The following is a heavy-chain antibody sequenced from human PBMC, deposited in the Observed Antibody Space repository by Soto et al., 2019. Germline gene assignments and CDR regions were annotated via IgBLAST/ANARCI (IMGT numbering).Heavy chain of an antibody. J-gene: IGHJ4*02. CDR1: GASISGSYY. Sequence: PSETLSLTCTVSGASISGSYYWSWIRQYPGKGLEWIGYLYYSGSAYYNPSLRSRLSISIDTSKNQFSLKLNSMTAADTAVYYCARVPLERYVDYWGQGALVT. CDR3: ARVPLERYVDY. V-gene: IGHV4-31*03. CDR2: LYYSGSA. D-gene: IGHD1-1*01.